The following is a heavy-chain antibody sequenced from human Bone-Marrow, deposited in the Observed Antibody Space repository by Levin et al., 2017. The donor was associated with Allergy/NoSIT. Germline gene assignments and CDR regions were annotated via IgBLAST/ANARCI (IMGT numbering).Heavy chain of an antibody. D-gene: IGHD3-10*01. J-gene: IGHJ3*02. CDR1: GYSFTNSW. V-gene: IGHV5-10-1*01. Sequence: GESLKISCKGSGYSFTNSWISWVRLMPGKGLEWMGRIDPSDSYTNYSPSFQGHITVSADKSVSTAYLQWSSLKASDTAMYFCSRHALTRIRGINIRGGFDILGQRTMVNGAS. CDR3: SRHALTRIRGINIRGGFDI. CDR2: IDPSDSYT.